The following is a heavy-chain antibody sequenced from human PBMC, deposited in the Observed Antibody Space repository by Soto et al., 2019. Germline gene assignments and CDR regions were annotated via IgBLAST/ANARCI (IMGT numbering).Heavy chain of an antibody. CDR3: ARVYYDSSGYYYGAPGY. Sequence: GGSLRLSCAASGFTFSSYAMHWVRPAPGKGLEWVAVISYDGSNKYYADSVKGRFTISRDNSKNTLYLQMNSLRAEDTAVYYCARVYYDSSGYYYGAPGYWGQGTLVTVSS. V-gene: IGHV3-30-3*01. CDR2: ISYDGSNK. CDR1: GFTFSSYA. D-gene: IGHD3-22*01. J-gene: IGHJ4*02.